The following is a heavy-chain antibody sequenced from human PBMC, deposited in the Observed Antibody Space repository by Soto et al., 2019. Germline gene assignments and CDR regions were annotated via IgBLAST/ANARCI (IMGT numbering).Heavy chain of an antibody. CDR2: INHSGST. J-gene: IGHJ4*02. CDR1: GGSFSGYY. D-gene: IGHD1-26*01. V-gene: IGHV4-34*01. Sequence: SETLSLTCVVYGGSFSGYYWSWIRQPPGKGLEWIGEINHSGSTNYKPSLKSRVTISLDTSNNQFSLKLSSVTAADTAVYYCARNSPYYFDYWGQGTLVTVSS. CDR3: ARNSPYYFDY.